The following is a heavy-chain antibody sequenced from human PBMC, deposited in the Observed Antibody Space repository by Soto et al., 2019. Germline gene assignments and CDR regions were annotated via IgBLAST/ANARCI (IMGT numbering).Heavy chain of an antibody. Sequence: QVQLVESGGSVVQPGTSLRLSCAASGFNLNGYAMNWVRQAPGKGLEWLAHLTHDGNNDLYADSVKGRFTISRDTSQNTVHLQMNSLRPDDTAVYYCTRIGKGVHGGKGFDPWGQGTLVTVS. CDR3: TRIGKGVHGGKGFDP. CDR1: GFNLNGYA. V-gene: IGHV3-30-3*01. CDR2: LTHDGNND. J-gene: IGHJ5*02. D-gene: IGHD2-15*01.